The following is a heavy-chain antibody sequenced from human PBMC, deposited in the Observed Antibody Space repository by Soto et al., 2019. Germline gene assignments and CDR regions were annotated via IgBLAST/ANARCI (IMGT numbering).Heavy chain of an antibody. V-gene: IGHV4-39*01. CDR1: GGAISSSSYY. CDR3: ARVWRSGDDRSYFGY. Sequence: QLQLQESGPGLVKPAETLSLTCTVSGGAISSSSYYWGRIRQPPGKGMEWIGSIYYSGSTYYNPSLKSLVTISVDTSKNQFSLKLSAVTAADTAVYYCARVWRSGDDRSYFGYWGQGTLVTFSS. J-gene: IGHJ4*02. D-gene: IGHD2-15*01. CDR2: IYYSGST.